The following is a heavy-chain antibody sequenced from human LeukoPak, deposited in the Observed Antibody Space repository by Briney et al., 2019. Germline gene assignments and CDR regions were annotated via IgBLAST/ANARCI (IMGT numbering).Heavy chain of an antibody. V-gene: IGHV3-21*01. CDR2: ISSSSSYT. CDR1: GFTFSSYS. D-gene: IGHD4-23*01. J-gene: IGHJ3*02. CDR3: AKTRRDGGNLDSFDI. Sequence: PGGSLRLSCAASGFTFSSYSMNWVRQAPGKGLEWVSCISSSSSYTFYTDSVKGRFTIFRDNAKNSLNLQMNSLRAEDTAMYYCAKTRRDGGNLDSFDIWGQGTMVTVSS.